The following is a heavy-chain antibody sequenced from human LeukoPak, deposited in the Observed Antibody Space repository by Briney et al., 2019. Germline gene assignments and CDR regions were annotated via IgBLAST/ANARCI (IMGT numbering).Heavy chain of an antibody. V-gene: IGHV5-51*01. CDR1: GYNFISRW. CDR3: VIAPAGTGNWFDP. J-gene: IGHJ5*02. D-gene: IGHD6-13*01. CDR2: IYPGDSEI. Sequence: GESLKISCKGSGYNFISRWIGWVRQMPGKGLECMGIIYPGDSEIRYSPSFQGQVTISADKSISTVTLQWSSLKASDTAMYYCVIAPAGTGNWFDPWGQGTLVSVSS.